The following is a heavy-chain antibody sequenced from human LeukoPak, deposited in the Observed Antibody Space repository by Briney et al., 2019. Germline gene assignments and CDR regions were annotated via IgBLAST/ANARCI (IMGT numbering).Heavy chain of an antibody. CDR2: LSYSGST. CDR1: GDSVSSGNSY. CDR3: AKTGSSPDAGY. D-gene: IGHD6-13*01. J-gene: IGHJ4*02. V-gene: IGHV4-61*01. Sequence: SETLSLTCSVSGDSVSSGNSYWSWIRQPPGKGLEWIGYLSYSGSTSYNPSLKSRVTISVDTSKNQFSLKLSSVTAADTAVYYCAKTGSSPDAGYWGQGTLVMVSS.